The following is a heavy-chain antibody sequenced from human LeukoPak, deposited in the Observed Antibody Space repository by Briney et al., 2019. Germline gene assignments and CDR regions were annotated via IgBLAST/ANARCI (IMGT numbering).Heavy chain of an antibody. CDR1: GFTFSIFE. Sequence: GGSLTLSCAASGFTFSIFEMNWVRQAAGKGLEWVSYISSGGSTIYYADSVKGRFTISRDHAKNSLYLQMNSLRAEDTAVYYCTRSDYWGQGTLVTVSP. CDR2: ISSGGSTI. CDR3: TRSDY. J-gene: IGHJ4*02. V-gene: IGHV3-48*03.